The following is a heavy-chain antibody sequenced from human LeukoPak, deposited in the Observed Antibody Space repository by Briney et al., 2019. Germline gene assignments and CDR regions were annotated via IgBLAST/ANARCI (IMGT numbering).Heavy chain of an antibody. CDR2: ISWDGGST. J-gene: IGHJ6*02. V-gene: IGHV3-43*01. Sequence: GGSLRLSCAASGFTFDDYTMHWVRQAPGKGLEWVSLISWDGGSTYYADSVKGRFTISRDNAKNSLYLQMNSLRAEDTAVYYCAREYYGSGSYYSYYYYYGMDVWGQGTTVTVSS. D-gene: IGHD3-10*01. CDR3: AREYYGSGSYYSYYYYYGMDV. CDR1: GFTFDDYT.